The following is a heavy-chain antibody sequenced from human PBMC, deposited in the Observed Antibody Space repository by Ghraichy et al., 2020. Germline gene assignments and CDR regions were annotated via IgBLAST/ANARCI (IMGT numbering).Heavy chain of an antibody. Sequence: ASVKVSCKASGYSFTSYDINWVRQATGQGLEWMGWKNPDSGDTGYAQKFQGRVTMTRNTSIGTAYMELSSLRSEDSALYFCAGGRRFSTSYDSWGQGTLVTVSS. CDR2: KNPDSGDT. D-gene: IGHD2/OR15-2a*01. CDR1: GYSFTSYD. J-gene: IGHJ4*02. CDR3: AGGRRFSTSYDS. V-gene: IGHV1-8*01.